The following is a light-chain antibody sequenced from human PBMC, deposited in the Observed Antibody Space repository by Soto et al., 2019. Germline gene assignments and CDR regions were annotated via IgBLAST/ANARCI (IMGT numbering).Light chain of an antibody. V-gene: IGLV2-14*01. J-gene: IGLJ1*01. CDR1: SSDVGGYNY. CDR2: DVS. CDR3: RSYTSSFYV. Sequence: QSALTQPASGSGSPGQSITISCTGTSSDVGGYNYVSWYQQHPGKAPKLMIYDVSNRPSGVSNRFSGSKSGNTASLTISGLQAEDEADYYCRSYTSSFYVFGTGTKLTVL.